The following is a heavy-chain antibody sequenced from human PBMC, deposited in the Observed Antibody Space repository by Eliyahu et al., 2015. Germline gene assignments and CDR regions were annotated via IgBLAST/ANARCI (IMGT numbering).Heavy chain of an antibody. CDR2: IXHSXST. J-gene: IGHJ4*02. CDR1: GGSFRGYY. D-gene: IGHD3-16*02. V-gene: IGHV4-34*01. CDR3: ARGNYDYVWGSYRFRGFYFDY. Sequence: QVQLQQWGAGLLKPSETLSXXCAVXGGSFRGYYXXWIRQPPGKGLEWIGXIXHSXSTNYNPSLKSRVTISVDTSKNQFSLKLSSVTAADTAVYYCARGNYDYVWGSYRFRGFYFDYWGQGTLVTVSS.